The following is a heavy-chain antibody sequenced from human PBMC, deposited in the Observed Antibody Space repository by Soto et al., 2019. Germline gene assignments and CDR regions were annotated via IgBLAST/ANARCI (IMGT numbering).Heavy chain of an antibody. Sequence: ASVKVSCKASGYTFTSYYMHWVRQAPGQGLEWMGIINPSGGSTSYAQKFQGRVTMTRDTSTSTVYMELSSLRSEDTAVYYCARDPQYDFWSGYWFDPWGQGTLVTVSS. J-gene: IGHJ5*02. CDR3: ARDPQYDFWSGYWFDP. V-gene: IGHV1-46*01. D-gene: IGHD3-3*01. CDR2: INPSGGST. CDR1: GYTFTSYY.